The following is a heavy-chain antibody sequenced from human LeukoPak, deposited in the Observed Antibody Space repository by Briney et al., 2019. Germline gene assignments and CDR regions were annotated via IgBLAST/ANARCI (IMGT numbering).Heavy chain of an antibody. CDR3: AKDPSDYGDTETDFFDY. D-gene: IGHD4-17*01. V-gene: IGHV3-74*01. J-gene: IGHJ4*02. CDR1: GFTFSSNW. CDR2: INSDGSTT. Sequence: GGSLRLSCAASGFTFSSNWMYWVRQAPGMGLVWVSRINSDGSTTSYVDSVKGRFTISRDNAKSTLYLQMNSLRAEDTAVYYCAKDPSDYGDTETDFFDYWGQGILVTVSS.